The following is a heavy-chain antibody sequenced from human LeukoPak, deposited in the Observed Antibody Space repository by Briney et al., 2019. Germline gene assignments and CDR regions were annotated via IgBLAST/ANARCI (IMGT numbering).Heavy chain of an antibody. CDR3: ARDILTRRYDSSGYPNYFDY. D-gene: IGHD3-22*01. Sequence: SETLSLTCTVSGGSISSSSYYWGWIRQPPGKGLEWIGSIYYSGSTYYSPSLKSRVTISVDTSKNQFSLKLSSVTAADTAVYYCARDILTRRYDSSGYPNYFDYWGQGTLVTVSS. CDR2: IYYSGST. J-gene: IGHJ4*02. CDR1: GGSISSSSYY. V-gene: IGHV4-39*07.